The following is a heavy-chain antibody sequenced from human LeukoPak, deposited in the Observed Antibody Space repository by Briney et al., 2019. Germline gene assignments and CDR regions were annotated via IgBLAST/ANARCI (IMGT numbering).Heavy chain of an antibody. J-gene: IGHJ4*02. CDR1: GGSFSGYY. Sequence: SETLSLTCAVYGGSFSGYYWSWIRQPPGKGLEWIGEINHSGSTNYNPSLKSRVTISVDTSKNQFSLKLSSVTAADTAVYYCARGALLWFGESTNYFDYWGQVTLVTVSS. CDR2: INHSGST. V-gene: IGHV4-34*01. CDR3: ARGALLWFGESTNYFDY. D-gene: IGHD3-10*01.